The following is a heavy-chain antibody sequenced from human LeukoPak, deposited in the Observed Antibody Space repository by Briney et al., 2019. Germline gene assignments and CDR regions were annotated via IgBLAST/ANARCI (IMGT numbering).Heavy chain of an antibody. CDR1: GGSISSGGYY. Sequence: SETLSLTCTVSGGSISSGGYYWSWIRQHPAKGLEWIGYIYYSGSTYYNPSLKSRVTISVDTSKNQFSLKLSSVTAADTAVYYCAREPSLGAAAGTLDYWGQGTLVTVSS. V-gene: IGHV4-31*03. J-gene: IGHJ4*02. D-gene: IGHD6-13*01. CDR3: AREPSLGAAAGTLDY. CDR2: IYYSGST.